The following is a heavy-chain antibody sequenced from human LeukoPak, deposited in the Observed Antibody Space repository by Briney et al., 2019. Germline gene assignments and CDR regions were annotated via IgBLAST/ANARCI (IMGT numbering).Heavy chain of an antibody. CDR3: AKDVNGDY. V-gene: IGHV3-30*02. CDR1: GFTFSSYG. J-gene: IGHJ4*02. Sequence: GGSLRLSCAASGFTFSSYGMHWVRQAPGKGLEWVAFILYDGSNKYYADSVKGRFTISRDNSKNTLYLQMNSLRAEDTAVYYCAKDVNGDYWGQGTLVTVSS. D-gene: IGHD2-8*01. CDR2: ILYDGSNK.